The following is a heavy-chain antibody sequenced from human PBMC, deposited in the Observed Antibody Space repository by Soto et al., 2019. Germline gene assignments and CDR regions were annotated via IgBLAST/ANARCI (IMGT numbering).Heavy chain of an antibody. CDR2: INHSGST. CDR3: ARAPRRGYYDSSGYKPFDY. Sequence: KTSETLSLTCAVYGGSFSGYYWSWIRQPPGKGLEWIGEINHSGSTNYNPSLKSRVTISVDTSKNQFSLKLSSVTAADTAVYYCARAPRRGYYDSSGYKPFDYWGQGTLVTVSS. D-gene: IGHD3-22*01. CDR1: GGSFSGYY. V-gene: IGHV4-34*01. J-gene: IGHJ4*02.